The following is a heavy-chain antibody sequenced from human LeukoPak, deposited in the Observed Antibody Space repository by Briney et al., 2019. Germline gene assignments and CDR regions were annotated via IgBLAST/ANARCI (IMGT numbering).Heavy chain of an antibody. J-gene: IGHJ2*01. Sequence: PGGSLRLSCAASGFTFSSYWMTWIRQPPGKGLEWIGSIYYSGSTYYNPSLKSRVTISVDTSKNQFSLKLSSVTAADTAVYYCARHVTEFMFVVVPAARGIWYFDLWGRGTLVTVSS. V-gene: IGHV4-39*01. D-gene: IGHD2-2*01. CDR3: ARHVTEFMFVVVPAARGIWYFDL. CDR1: GFTFSSYW. CDR2: IYYSGST.